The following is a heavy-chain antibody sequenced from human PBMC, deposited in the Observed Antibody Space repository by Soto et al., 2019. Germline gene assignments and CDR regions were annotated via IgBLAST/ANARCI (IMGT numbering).Heavy chain of an antibody. CDR2: TYYRSKWYN. CDR3: ARERYDFWSGYPKGGSYYYYGMDV. D-gene: IGHD3-3*01. V-gene: IGHV6-1*01. J-gene: IGHJ6*02. CDR1: GDSVSSNSAA. Sequence: SQTLSLTCAISGDSVSSNSAAWNWIRQSPSRGLEWLRRTYYRSKWYNDYAVSVKSRITINPDTSKNQFSLQLNSVTPEDTAVYYCARERYDFWSGYPKGGSYYYYGMDVWGQGTTVTVSS.